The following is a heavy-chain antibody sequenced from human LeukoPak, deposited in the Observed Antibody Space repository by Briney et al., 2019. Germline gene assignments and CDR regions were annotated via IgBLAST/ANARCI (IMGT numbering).Heavy chain of an antibody. V-gene: IGHV1-8*01. CDR2: KNPNSGST. D-gene: IGHD3-3*01. CDR1: GYTFTSYD. CDR3: ARFPTILGVVIISGMDV. Sequence: ASVKVSCKASGYTFTSYDINWVRQATGQGLEWMGWKNPNSGSTGYAQKFQGRVTMTRNTSISTAYMELSSLRSEDTAVYYCARFPTILGVVIISGMDVWGQGTTVTVSS. J-gene: IGHJ6*02.